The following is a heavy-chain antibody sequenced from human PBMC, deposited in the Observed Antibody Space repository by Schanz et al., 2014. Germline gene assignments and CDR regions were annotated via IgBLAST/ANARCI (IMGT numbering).Heavy chain of an antibody. CDR2: LSGGSSYI. Sequence: EVQLVESGGGLVKPGGSLRLSCAASGFSFSDYSMSWVRQAPGKGLEWVSSLSGGSSYIFYADSVKGRFTISRDNARYSLYLEMNSLRAEDTVKYYCARGNYGMDVWGQGTTVTVSS. CDR3: ARGNYGMDV. CDR1: GFSFSDYS. J-gene: IGHJ6*02. V-gene: IGHV3-21*04.